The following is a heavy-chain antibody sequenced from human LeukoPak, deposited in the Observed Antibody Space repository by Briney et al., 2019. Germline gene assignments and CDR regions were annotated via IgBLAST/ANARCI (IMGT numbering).Heavy chain of an antibody. CDR3: VRAYDY. J-gene: IGHJ4*02. V-gene: IGHV4-34*01. CDR2: IYNSGST. Sequence: SETLSLTCAVYGGSFSGSNWSWIRQPPGKGLEWIGEIYNSGSTIYNPSLKSRVTISVDTSKNQFSLNLISVTAADTAVYYCVRAYDYWGQGTLVTVSS. CDR1: GGSFSGSN.